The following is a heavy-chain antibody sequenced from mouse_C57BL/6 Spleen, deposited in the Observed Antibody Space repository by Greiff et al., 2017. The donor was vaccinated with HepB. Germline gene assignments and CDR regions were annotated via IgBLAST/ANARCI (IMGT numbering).Heavy chain of an antibody. V-gene: IGHV1-81*01. CDR3: ARFITTVVNFDY. J-gene: IGHJ2*01. CDR1: GYTFTSYG. Sequence: VQRVESGAELARPGASVKLSCKASGYTFTSYGISWVKQRTGQGLEWIGEIYPRSGNTYYNEKFKGKATLTADKSSSTAYMELRSLTSEDSAVYFCARFITTVVNFDYWGQGTTLTVSS. CDR2: IYPRSGNT. D-gene: IGHD1-1*01.